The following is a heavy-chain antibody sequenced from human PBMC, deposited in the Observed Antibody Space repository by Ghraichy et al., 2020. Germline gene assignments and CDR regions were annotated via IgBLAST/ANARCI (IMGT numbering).Heavy chain of an antibody. D-gene: IGHD3-16*01. J-gene: IGHJ5*02. CDR1: GFTFSSYG. Sequence: LSLTCAASGFTFSSYGMHWVRQAPGKGLEWVAVISYDGGNKYYADSVQGRFTISRDNSKNTLYLQMNSLRGEDTAIYYCAKMGDSNHAPFPWGQGTLVTVSS. CDR2: ISYDGGNK. V-gene: IGHV3-30*18. CDR3: AKMGDSNHAPFP.